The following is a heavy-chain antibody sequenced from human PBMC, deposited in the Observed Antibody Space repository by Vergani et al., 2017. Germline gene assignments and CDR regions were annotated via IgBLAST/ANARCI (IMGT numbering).Heavy chain of an antibody. CDR3: AKGKESGSYGRNWFDP. Sequence: EVQLLESGGGLVQPGGSLRLSCAASGFTFSSYAMSWVRQAPGKGLEWVSAISGSGGSTYYADSVKGRFTICRDNSKNTLYLQMNSLRAEDTAVYYCAKGKESGSYGRNWFDPWGQGTLVTVSS. CDR1: GFTFSSYA. J-gene: IGHJ5*02. CDR2: ISGSGGST. V-gene: IGHV3-23*01. D-gene: IGHD1-26*01.